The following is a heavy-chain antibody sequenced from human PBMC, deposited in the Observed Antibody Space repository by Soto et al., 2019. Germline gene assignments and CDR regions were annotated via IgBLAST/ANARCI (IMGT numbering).Heavy chain of an antibody. CDR3: ARVQNGSGSHPFDY. V-gene: IGHV4-34*01. CDR2: INHSGST. CDR1: GGSFSGYY. Sequence: QVQLQQWGAGLLKPSETLSLTCAVYGGSFSGYYWSWIRQPPGKGLEWIGEINHSGSTNYNPSLKGRVTISVDTSKNQFSLKLSSVTAADTAVYYCARVQNGSGSHPFDYWGQGTLVTVSS. J-gene: IGHJ4*02. D-gene: IGHD3-10*01.